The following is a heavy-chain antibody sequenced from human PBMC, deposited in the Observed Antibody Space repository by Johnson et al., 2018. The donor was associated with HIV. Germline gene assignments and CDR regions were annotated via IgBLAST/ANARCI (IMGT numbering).Heavy chain of an antibody. D-gene: IGHD6-19*01. V-gene: IGHV3-66*01. Sequence: VQLVESGGGLVQPGGSLRLSCAASGFTVSSNYMSWVRQAPEKGLEWVSVIYSGGSTYYADSVKGRFTISRDTSKNTRYLQMNSLRAEDTAGYYCARDAGQWLDDAFDIWGQGTMVTVSS. CDR1: GFTVSSNY. CDR3: ARDAGQWLDDAFDI. J-gene: IGHJ3*02. CDR2: IYSGGST.